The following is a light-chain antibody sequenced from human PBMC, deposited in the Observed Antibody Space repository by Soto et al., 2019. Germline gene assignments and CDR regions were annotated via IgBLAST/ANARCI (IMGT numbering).Light chain of an antibody. CDR3: QQHGSSVT. V-gene: IGKV3-20*01. J-gene: IGKJ1*01. CDR1: QSVSSSY. Sequence: EIVLTQSPGTLSLSPGERATLSCRASQSVSSSYLAWYQQKPGQAPRLLIYGAFKRATGIPDRFSGSGSGTDFTLTISRLEPEDFAVYYCQQHGSSVTFGQGTKVDIK. CDR2: GAF.